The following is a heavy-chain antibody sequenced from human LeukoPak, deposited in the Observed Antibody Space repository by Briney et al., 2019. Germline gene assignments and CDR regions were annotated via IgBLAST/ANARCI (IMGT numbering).Heavy chain of an antibody. J-gene: IGHJ4*02. D-gene: IGHD6-13*01. Sequence: ASVKVSCKASGYTFTDYPINWVRQATGQGLEWMGWMNPNSGNTGYAQKFQGRVTMTRNTSISTAYMELSSLRSEDTAVYYCARGGAAAGTGGFDYWGQGTLVTVSS. CDR1: GYTFTDYP. CDR3: ARGGAAAGTGGFDY. CDR2: MNPNSGNT. V-gene: IGHV1-8*02.